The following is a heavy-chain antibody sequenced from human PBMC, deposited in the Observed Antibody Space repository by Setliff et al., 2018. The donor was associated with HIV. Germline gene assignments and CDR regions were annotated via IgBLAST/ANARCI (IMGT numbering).Heavy chain of an antibody. Sequence: SETLSLTCTVSGGSISGANYYWTWIRQPAGKGLEWIGRIYSSGSTNYNPSLKSRVTISIGTSKNQFSLKLSSVTAADTAVYYCAREATIFGVVMPYFDYWGQGTLVTVPS. J-gene: IGHJ4*02. V-gene: IGHV4-61*02. D-gene: IGHD3-3*01. CDR2: IYSSGST. CDR1: GGSISGANYY. CDR3: AREATIFGVVMPYFDY.